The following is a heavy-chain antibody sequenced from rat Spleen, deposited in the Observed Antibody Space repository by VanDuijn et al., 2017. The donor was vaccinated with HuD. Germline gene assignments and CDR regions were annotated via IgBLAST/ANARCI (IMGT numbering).Heavy chain of an antibody. V-gene: IGHV5-29*01. CDR3: TKDRREFAY. Sequence: EVQLVESGGGLVQPGRSLKLSCAASGFIFSRSAMAWVRQAPTKGLEWVATISYDGSSTYYRDSVKGRFTISRDNAKSTLYLQMDSLRSEDTATYYCTKDRREFAYWGQGTLVTVS. CDR1: GFIFSRSA. CDR2: ISYDGSST. D-gene: IGHD1-11*01. J-gene: IGHJ3*01.